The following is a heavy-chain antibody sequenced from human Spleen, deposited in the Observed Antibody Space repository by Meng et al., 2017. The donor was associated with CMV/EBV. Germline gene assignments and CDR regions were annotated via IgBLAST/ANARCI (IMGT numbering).Heavy chain of an antibody. V-gene: IGHV4-34*01. J-gene: IGHJ5*02. D-gene: IGHD6-13*01. Sequence: VYGGSFSVSYWSWLRQPPGKGLEWIGEINHSGSTNYNPSLKSRVTISVDTSKNQFSLKLSSVTAADTAVYYCATSLAAAGRGNWFDPWGQGTLVTVSS. CDR1: GGSFSVSY. CDR3: ATSLAAAGRGNWFDP. CDR2: INHSGST.